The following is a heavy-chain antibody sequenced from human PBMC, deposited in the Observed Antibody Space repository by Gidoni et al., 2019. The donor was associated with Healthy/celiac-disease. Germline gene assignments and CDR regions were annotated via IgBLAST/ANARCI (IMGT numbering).Heavy chain of an antibody. D-gene: IGHD2-2*02. CDR2: IYPGDSDT. J-gene: IGHJ3*02. CDR3: ARPQHPIVVVPAAIPGLDAFDI. Sequence: EVQLVQSGAEVKKPGESLKISCKGSGYSFTSYWIGWVRQMPGKGLEWMGIIYPGDSDTRYSPSFQGQVTISADKSISTAYLQWSSLKASDTAMYYCARPQHPIVVVPAAIPGLDAFDIWGQGTMVTVSS. V-gene: IGHV5-51*01. CDR1: GYSFTSYW.